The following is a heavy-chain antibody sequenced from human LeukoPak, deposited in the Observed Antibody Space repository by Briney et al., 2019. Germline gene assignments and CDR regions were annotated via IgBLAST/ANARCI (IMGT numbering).Heavy chain of an antibody. D-gene: IGHD6-13*01. Sequence: PGRSLRLSCAASGFTFSSYAMHWVRQAPGKGLEWVAVISYDGSNKYYADSVKGRFTISRDNSKNTLYLQMNSLRAEDTAVYYCARVLTYSGSWYAFWYWGQGTLVTVSS. CDR3: ARVLTYSGSWYAFWY. CDR1: GFTFSSYA. CDR2: ISYDGSNK. J-gene: IGHJ4*02. V-gene: IGHV3-30-3*01.